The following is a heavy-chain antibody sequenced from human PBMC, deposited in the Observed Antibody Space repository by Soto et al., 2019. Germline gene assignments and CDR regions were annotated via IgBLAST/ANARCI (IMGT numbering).Heavy chain of an antibody. CDR3: ARDHAVGYFDWSYYYGMDV. D-gene: IGHD3-9*01. V-gene: IGHV3-13*01. Sequence: GGSLRLSCAASGFTFSSYDMHWVRQATGKGLEWVSAIGTAGDTYYPGSVKGRFTISGENAKNSLYLQMNSLRAEDTAVYYCARDHAVGYFDWSYYYGMDVWGQGTTVTVSS. CDR1: GFTFSSYD. CDR2: IGTAGDT. J-gene: IGHJ6*02.